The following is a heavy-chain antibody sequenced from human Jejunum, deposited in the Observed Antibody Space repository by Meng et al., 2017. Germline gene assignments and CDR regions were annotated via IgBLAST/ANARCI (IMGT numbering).Heavy chain of an antibody. CDR1: GFSFSLYW. D-gene: IGHD1-14*01. CDR3: AREDERNTNDH. J-gene: IGHJ4*02. V-gene: IGHV3-7*01. CDR2: INQDESTK. Sequence: GESLEISCTASGFSFSLYWMSWFRQPPGKGLEWVANINQDESTKYYADSVKGRFTISRDNAKNSLFLQINSLSAEDTGVYYCAREDERNTNDHWGQGTLVTVSS.